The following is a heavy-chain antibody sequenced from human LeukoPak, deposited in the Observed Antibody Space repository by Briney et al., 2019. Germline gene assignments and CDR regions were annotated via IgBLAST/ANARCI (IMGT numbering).Heavy chain of an antibody. CDR1: GFTFSSYA. Sequence: GGSLRLSCAASGFTFSSYAMSWVRQAPGKGLEWVSAISRSGGSTYYADSVEGRFTISRDNSKNTLYLQMNGLRAEDTAVYYCASDTVVGDDYWGQGTLVTVSS. CDR3: ASDTVVGDDY. V-gene: IGHV3-23*01. D-gene: IGHD2-15*01. J-gene: IGHJ4*02. CDR2: ISRSGGST.